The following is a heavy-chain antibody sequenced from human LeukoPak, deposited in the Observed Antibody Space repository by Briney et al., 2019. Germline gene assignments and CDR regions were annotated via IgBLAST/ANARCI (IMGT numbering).Heavy chain of an antibody. Sequence: SETLSLTCAVYGDSFSVYYWGWIRQPPGKGLEWIGSIHYSARIYYNPSLKSRLTISPDTSKNQFSLKLTSVTAADTAVYYCTREVRSAWASFDPWGQGTLVIVSS. CDR1: GDSFSVYY. J-gene: IGHJ5*02. CDR2: IHYSARI. CDR3: TREVRSAWASFDP. V-gene: IGHV4-38-2*02. D-gene: IGHD1-26*01.